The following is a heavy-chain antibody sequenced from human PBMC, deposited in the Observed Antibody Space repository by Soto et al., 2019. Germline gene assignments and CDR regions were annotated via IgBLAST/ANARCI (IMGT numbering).Heavy chain of an antibody. CDR3: XXXXXXXXXXXXXXXXX. Sequence: QVQLVESGGGVVQPGRSLRVSCAASGFTFSIYAMHWVRQAPGTGLEWVAVISYDGTKTYYADSVKGRFTISRDNSKNTXXRXXXXXXXXXXXXXXXXXXXXXXXXXXXXXXXXWGQGTLVT. J-gene: IGHJ4*02. CDR1: GFTFSIYA. V-gene: IGHV3-30*03. CDR2: ISYDGTKT.